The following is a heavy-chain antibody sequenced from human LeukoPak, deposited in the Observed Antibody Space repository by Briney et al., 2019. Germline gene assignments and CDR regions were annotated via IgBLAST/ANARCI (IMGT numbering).Heavy chain of an antibody. D-gene: IGHD2-2*01. J-gene: IGHJ3*02. CDR3: ARDSGYCSSTSCNGAFDI. Sequence: PGGSLRLSCAASGFTFSSYSMNWVRQAPGKGLEWVSYISSSSSTIYYAGSVKGRFTISRDNAKNSLYLQMNSLRAEDTAVYYCARDSGYCSSTSCNGAFDIWGQGTMVTVSS. CDR1: GFTFSSYS. CDR2: ISSSSSTI. V-gene: IGHV3-48*01.